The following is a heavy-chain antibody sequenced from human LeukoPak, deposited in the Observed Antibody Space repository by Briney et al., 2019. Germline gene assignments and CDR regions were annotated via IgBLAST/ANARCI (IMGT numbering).Heavy chain of an antibody. CDR3: ARDGYSPRWFFDY. J-gene: IGHJ4*02. Sequence: GGSLRLSCTASGFTFSSYSINWVRQTPGKGLEWVSYISSSSDTVYYADSVKGRFTISRDNDKNSVYLQMNSMRDEDTAVYYCARDGYSPRWFFDYWGPGTLVTVSS. CDR1: GFTFSSYS. CDR2: ISSSSDTV. V-gene: IGHV3-48*02. D-gene: IGHD3-22*01.